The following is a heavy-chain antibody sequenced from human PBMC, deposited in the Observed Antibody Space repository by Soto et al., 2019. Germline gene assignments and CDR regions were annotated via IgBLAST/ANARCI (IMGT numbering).Heavy chain of an antibody. V-gene: IGHV3-33*01. J-gene: IGHJ4*02. D-gene: IGHD6-19*01. CDR3: ARDVGVVVAGLDY. CDR2: IWYDGSKT. CDR1: GFTFSSYG. Sequence: QVQLVESGGGVAQPGRSLRLSCAASGFTFSSYGMHWVRQAPGKGLEWVAVIWYDGSKTYYADSVKGRFTIFRDNSKNTVYLQMNSPSAEDTAVYYCARDVGVVVAGLDYWGQGTLVTVSS.